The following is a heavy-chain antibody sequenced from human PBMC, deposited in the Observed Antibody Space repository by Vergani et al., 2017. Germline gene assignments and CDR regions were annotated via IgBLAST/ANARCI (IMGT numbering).Heavy chain of an antibody. V-gene: IGHV3-43D*03. CDR1: GFTFDDYA. D-gene: IGHD3-22*01. CDR3: ARSGDYYDSSGYYLDY. J-gene: IGHJ4*02. Sequence: EVQLVESGGVVVQPGGSLRLSCAASGFTFDDYAMHWVRQAPGKGLEWVSLISWDGGSTYYADSVKVRFTISRDNSKNSLYLQTNSLRAEDTALYYCARSGDYYDSSGYYLDYWGQGTLVTVSS. CDR2: ISWDGGST.